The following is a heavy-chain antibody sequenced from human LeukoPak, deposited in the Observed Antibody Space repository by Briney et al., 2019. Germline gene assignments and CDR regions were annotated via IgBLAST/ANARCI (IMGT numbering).Heavy chain of an antibody. D-gene: IGHD3/OR15-3a*01. V-gene: IGHV3-7*03. CDR3: ATSYDMGWLIGY. Sequence: QSGGSLRLSCAASGFTFGDTWMNWVRQVPGQGLEWVANIKQDGSEKFYVASVKGRFTISRDNGKSSLHLQMNSLRAEDTALYYCATSYDMGWLIGYWGQGTLDTVSS. CDR1: GFTFGDTW. J-gene: IGHJ4*02. CDR2: IKQDGSEK.